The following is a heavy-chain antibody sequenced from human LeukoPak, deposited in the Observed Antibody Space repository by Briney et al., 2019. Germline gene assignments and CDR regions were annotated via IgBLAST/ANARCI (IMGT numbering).Heavy chain of an antibody. CDR2: IRYDGSKK. CDR3: AKDIKTYSGYDLGDY. V-gene: IGHV3-30*02. J-gene: IGHJ4*02. D-gene: IGHD5-12*01. CDR1: GFTFNNYG. Sequence: GGSLRLSCTASGFTFNNYGMNWVRQAPGKGLERVAFIRYDGSKKYYVDSVKGRFTISRDNSKNTLYLQMNSLRVEDTAVYYCAKDIKTYSGYDLGDYWGQGTLVTVSS.